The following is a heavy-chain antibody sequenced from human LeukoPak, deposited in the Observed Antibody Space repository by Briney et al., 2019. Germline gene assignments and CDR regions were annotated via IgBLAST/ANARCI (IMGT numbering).Heavy chain of an antibody. CDR3: AKVDTAAAGTYHFDY. Sequence: PGGSLRLSCAASGFTFNSYWMSWVRQAPGKGLGWVANIKKDGSEKYYVDSVKGRFTISRDNAKNSLYLQMNSLRAEDTAVYYCAKVDTAAAGTYHFDYWGQGTLVTVSS. CDR1: GFTFNSYW. D-gene: IGHD6-13*01. V-gene: IGHV3-7*03. J-gene: IGHJ4*02. CDR2: IKKDGSEK.